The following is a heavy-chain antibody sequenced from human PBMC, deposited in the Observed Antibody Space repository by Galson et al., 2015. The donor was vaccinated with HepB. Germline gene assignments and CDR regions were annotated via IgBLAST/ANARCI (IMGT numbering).Heavy chain of an antibody. CDR3: ARDGKRKEWERRGGGLDY. Sequence: SLRLSCAASGFTFSSYAMHWVRQAPGKGLEWVAVISYDGSNKYYADSVKGRFTISRDNSKNTLYLQTNSLRAEDTAVYYCARDGKRKEWERRGGGLDYWGQGTLVTVSS. J-gene: IGHJ4*02. CDR1: GFTFSSYA. D-gene: IGHD1-26*01. V-gene: IGHV3-30-3*01. CDR2: ISYDGSNK.